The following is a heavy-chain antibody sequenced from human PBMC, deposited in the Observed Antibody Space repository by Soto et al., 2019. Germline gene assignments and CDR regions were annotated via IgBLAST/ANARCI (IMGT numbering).Heavy chain of an antibody. J-gene: IGHJ5*02. D-gene: IGHD6-13*01. Sequence: QVHLVQSGAEVKKPGASVKVSCKASGYTFTSYAMHWVRQAPGQRLEWMGWINAGNGNTKYSQKFQDRVTITRDTSASTAYMELSSLRSEDTAVYYCARDRIAAAGTRNWFDPWGQGTLVTVSP. V-gene: IGHV1-3*01. CDR3: ARDRIAAAGTRNWFDP. CDR1: GYTFTSYA. CDR2: INAGNGNT.